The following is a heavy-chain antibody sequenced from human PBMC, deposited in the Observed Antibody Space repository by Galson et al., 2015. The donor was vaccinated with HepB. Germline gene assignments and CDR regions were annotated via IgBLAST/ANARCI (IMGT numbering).Heavy chain of an antibody. V-gene: IGHV1-3*01. CDR1: GFTFTTYA. J-gene: IGHJ3*02. CDR2: INAGNGNT. D-gene: IGHD2/OR15-2a*01. CDR3: AIVDRGPIAFDI. Sequence: SVKVSCKASGFTFTTYAVHWVRQAPGQRLEWMGWINAGNGNTKYSQSFEGRVTITRDTSANTAYIELSSLRSEDTAVFYCAIVDRGPIAFDIWGQGTMVTVSS.